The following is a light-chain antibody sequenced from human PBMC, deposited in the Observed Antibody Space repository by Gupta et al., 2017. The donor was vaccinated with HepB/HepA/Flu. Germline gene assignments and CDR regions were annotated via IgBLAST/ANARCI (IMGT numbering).Light chain of an antibody. CDR1: NIGSEN. J-gene: IGLJ3*02. Sequence: SSVLTQSPSVSVAPGKTASITCGGDNIGSENVHWYQQKPGQAPVLVVHYDSDRPSGIPERFSGDKSTHTATLMINRVEAGDEADYYGQVWGKFSDHYGVFGGGTKLTVL. CDR2: YDS. CDR3: QVWGKFSDHYGV. V-gene: IGLV3-21*03.